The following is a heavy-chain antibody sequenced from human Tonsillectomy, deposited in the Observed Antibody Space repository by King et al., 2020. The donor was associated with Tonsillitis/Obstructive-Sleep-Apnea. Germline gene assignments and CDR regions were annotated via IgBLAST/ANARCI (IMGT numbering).Heavy chain of an antibody. CDR2: INHSGST. CDR1: GGSFSGYY. V-gene: IGHV4-34*01. Sequence: VQLQQWGAGLLKPSETLSLTCAVYGGSFSGYYWNWIRQPPGKGLEWIGEINHSGSTNCNPSLKSRVTISLDSSKNQHSLKLRSVTAADTAVYYCARGEDAFDIWGQGTMVTVSS. CDR3: ARGEDAFDI. J-gene: IGHJ3*02.